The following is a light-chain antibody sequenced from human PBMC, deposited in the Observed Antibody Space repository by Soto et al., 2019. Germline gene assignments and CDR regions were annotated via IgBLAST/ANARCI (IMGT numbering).Light chain of an antibody. J-gene: IGKJ4*01. Sequence: EIVMTQSPATLSVSPGERATLSCRASQSVSNNLAWYQQKPGQAPRLLIYFASTRATGTPARFSGSGSGTEFTLTISSLQSEDFAVYYCQQYNKWPTTFGGGTKVETK. V-gene: IGKV3-15*01. CDR3: QQYNKWPTT. CDR1: QSVSNN. CDR2: FAS.